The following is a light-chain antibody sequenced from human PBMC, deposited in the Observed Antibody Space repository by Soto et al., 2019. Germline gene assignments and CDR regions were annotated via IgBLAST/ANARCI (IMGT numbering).Light chain of an antibody. J-gene: IGLJ2*01. CDR1: SIDVGGYNY. Sequence: QSALTQPASVSGSPGQSITISCTGTSIDVGGYNYVSWYQQHPGKAPKLMIYDVSNRPSGVSNRFSGSKSGNTASLTISGLQAEDEADYYCSSYTSSSTLEVVFGGGTKLIVL. V-gene: IGLV2-14*01. CDR3: SSYTSSSTLEVV. CDR2: DVS.